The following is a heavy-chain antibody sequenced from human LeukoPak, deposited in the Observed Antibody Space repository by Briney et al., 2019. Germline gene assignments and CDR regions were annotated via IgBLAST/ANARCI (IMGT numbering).Heavy chain of an antibody. D-gene: IGHD4-17*01. CDR1: GGTFSSYA. CDR3: AKSYGDYQGWYFDL. J-gene: IGHJ2*01. Sequence: GASVKVSCKASGGTFSSYAISWVRQAPGQGLEWMGGIIPIFGTANYAQKFQGRVTITADESTSTAYMELSSLRSEDTAVYYCAKSYGDYQGWYFDLWGRGTLVTVS. CDR2: IIPIFGTA. V-gene: IGHV1-69*13.